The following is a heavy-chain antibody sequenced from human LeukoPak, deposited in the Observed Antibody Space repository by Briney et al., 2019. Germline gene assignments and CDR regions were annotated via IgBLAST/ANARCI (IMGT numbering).Heavy chain of an antibody. CDR2: IYHSGST. V-gene: IGHV4-38-2*01. CDR3: ARGRGGPLAAAGTEVRYYFDS. J-gene: IGHJ4*02. D-gene: IGHD6-13*01. CDR1: GYSISSAYS. Sequence: SETLSLTCAVSGYSISSAYSWGWIRQPPGKGLEWIATIYHSGSTYYNPPLQSRVTISVDTSENQFSLNLNSVTAADTAVYYCARGRGGPLAAAGTEVRYYFDSWGQGTLVTVSS.